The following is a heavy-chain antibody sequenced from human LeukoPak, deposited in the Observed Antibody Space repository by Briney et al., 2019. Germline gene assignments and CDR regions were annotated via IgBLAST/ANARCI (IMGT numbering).Heavy chain of an antibody. D-gene: IGHD6-19*01. CDR3: ARDEPQWLEDFDY. V-gene: IGHV1-2*02. CDR1: VYTFTPYY. CDR2: INPNSGGT. Sequence: APVKVSSTPSVYTFTPYYMHWVRQAPGQGLEWMGWINPNSGGTNYAQKFQGRVTMTRDTCISTAYMELSRLRSDDTAVYYCARDEPQWLEDFDYRGQGTLVTVSA. J-gene: IGHJ4*02.